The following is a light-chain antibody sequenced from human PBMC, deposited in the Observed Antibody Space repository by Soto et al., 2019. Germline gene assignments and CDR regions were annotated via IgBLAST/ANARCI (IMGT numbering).Light chain of an antibody. CDR3: GTWDSSLSAVV. CDR2: SNN. Sequence: QSVLTQPPSASGTPGQRVIISCSGTSSNLGSNTANWYQQFPGTAPKVLIYSNNERPSRVPDRFSGSKSGTSATLGITGLQTGDEADYYCGTWDSSLSAVVFGGGTKLTVL. CDR1: SSNLGSNT. V-gene: IGLV1-44*01. J-gene: IGLJ2*01.